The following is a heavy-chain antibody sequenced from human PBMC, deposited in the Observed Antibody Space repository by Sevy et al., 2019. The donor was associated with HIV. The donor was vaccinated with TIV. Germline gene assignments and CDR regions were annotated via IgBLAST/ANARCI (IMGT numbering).Heavy chain of an antibody. Sequence: GGSLRLSCAASGFTFSSYAMSWVRQAPGKGLEWVSAISCSGGSTYYADSVKGRFTISRDNSKNTLYLQMNSLRAEDTAVYYCAKRKRLTMIVVVIDYWGQGTLVTVSS. D-gene: IGHD3-22*01. CDR1: GFTFSSYA. J-gene: IGHJ4*02. CDR3: AKRKRLTMIVVVIDY. CDR2: ISCSGGST. V-gene: IGHV3-23*01.